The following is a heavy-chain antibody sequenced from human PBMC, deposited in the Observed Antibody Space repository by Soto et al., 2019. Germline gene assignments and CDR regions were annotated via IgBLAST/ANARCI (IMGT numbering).Heavy chain of an antibody. V-gene: IGHV1-69*12. J-gene: IGHJ4*02. CDR3: ARGGGYSSSWYRPGLAY. Sequence: QVQLVQSGAEVKKPGSSVKVSCKASGGTFSSYAISWVRQAPGQGLEWMGGIIPIFGTANYAQKFQGRVTITADESTSTAYMELSSLRSDDTAVYYCARGGGYSSSWYRPGLAYWGQGTLVTVSS. CDR1: GGTFSSYA. CDR2: IIPIFGTA. D-gene: IGHD6-13*01.